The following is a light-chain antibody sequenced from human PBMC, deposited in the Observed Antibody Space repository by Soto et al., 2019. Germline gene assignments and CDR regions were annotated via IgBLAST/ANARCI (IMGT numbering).Light chain of an antibody. Sequence: VLTQSPGTLSLSPGERATLSCRASQSVSSSYLAWYQQKPGQAPRLLIYRASSRATGIPDRFSGSGSGTDFTLTISRLEPEDFAVYYCQQYGSYWTFGQGTKVDIK. CDR3: QQYGSYWT. CDR2: RAS. J-gene: IGKJ1*01. V-gene: IGKV3-20*01. CDR1: QSVSSSY.